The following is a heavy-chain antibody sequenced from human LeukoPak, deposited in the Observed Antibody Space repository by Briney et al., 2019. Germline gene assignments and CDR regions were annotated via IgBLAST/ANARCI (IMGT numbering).Heavy chain of an antibody. Sequence: ASVKVSCKAFGYSFTGYYIHWVRQAPGQGLEWMGWINPNSGGTNYAQNFQGRVTMTRDTSTSTAYMELSRLSPDDTAVYYCARVDTIFFYWGQGTLVTVSS. J-gene: IGHJ4*02. CDR1: GYSFTGYY. V-gene: IGHV1-2*02. D-gene: IGHD3-3*01. CDR2: INPNSGGT. CDR3: ARVDTIFFY.